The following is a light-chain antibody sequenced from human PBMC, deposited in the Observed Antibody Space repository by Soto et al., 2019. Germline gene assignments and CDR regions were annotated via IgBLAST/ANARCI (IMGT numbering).Light chain of an antibody. Sequence: QSAVTQPASVSGSPGQSITNSCTGTSSDVGGYNYVSWYQQHPGKAPKLMIYDVSNRPSGVSNRFSGSKSGNTASLTISGFQAEDEADYYCSSYTSSSTYVFGTGTKVTVL. CDR1: SSDVGGYNY. J-gene: IGLJ1*01. V-gene: IGLV2-14*01. CDR2: DVS. CDR3: SSYTSSSTYV.